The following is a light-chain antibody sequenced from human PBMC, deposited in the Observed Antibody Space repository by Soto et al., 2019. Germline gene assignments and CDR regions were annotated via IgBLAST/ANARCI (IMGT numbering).Light chain of an antibody. CDR2: EGT. Sequence: QSVLTQPASVSGSPGQSITVSCTGTSSDGSYNLVSWYQQHPGKAPKLMIYEGTKRPSGVSNRFSGSKSGNTASLTISGLQAEDEADYYCCSYADSSAPDVVFGGGTQLTVL. J-gene: IGLJ2*01. CDR3: CSYADSSAPDVV. V-gene: IGLV2-23*01. CDR1: SSDGSYNL.